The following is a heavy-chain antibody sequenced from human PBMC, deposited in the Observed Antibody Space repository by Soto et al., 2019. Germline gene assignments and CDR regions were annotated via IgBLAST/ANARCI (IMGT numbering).Heavy chain of an antibody. J-gene: IGHJ4*02. V-gene: IGHV5-10-1*01. D-gene: IGHD2-2*01. CDR3: ARQTVRCSSTSCYP. CDR2: IDPSDSYT. Sequence: EAQKISGKGCGCSFTSYWIRWLRQMPGKGLEWMGRIDPSDSYTNYSPSFQGHVTISADKSISTAYLQWSSLKASDTAMYYCARQTVRCSSTSCYPWGQRTLVTVSS. CDR1: GCSFTSYW.